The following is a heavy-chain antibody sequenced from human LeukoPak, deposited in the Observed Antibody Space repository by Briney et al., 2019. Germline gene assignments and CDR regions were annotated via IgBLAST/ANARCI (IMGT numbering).Heavy chain of an antibody. CDR3: VRDLGVDTSMIFFDY. J-gene: IGHJ4*02. CDR1: GYSFTSFG. D-gene: IGHD5-18*01. V-gene: IGHV1-18*01. Sequence: ASVKVSCKASGYSFTSFGISWVRQAPGQGLEWMGWISAYNGNTKYVQKLQGRVTMTTDISTSTAYMELRSLRSDDTAVFYCVRDLGVDTSMIFFDYWGQGTLVTVSS. CDR2: ISAYNGNT.